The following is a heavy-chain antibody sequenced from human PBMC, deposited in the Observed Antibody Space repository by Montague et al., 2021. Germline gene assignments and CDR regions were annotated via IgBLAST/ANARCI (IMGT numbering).Heavy chain of an antibody. D-gene: IGHD7-27*01. CDR2: IYDSGTT. Sequence: SETLSLTCTVTGGSISEFYWCWIRQSPEKGLEWIGYIYDSGTTNYNPSLKSRVTITADTSMNQFSLNLRSVTAADTAVYFCARRLGFSASFDYWGQGTLVTVSS. CDR1: GGSISEFY. V-gene: IGHV4-59*08. CDR3: ARRLGFSASFDY. J-gene: IGHJ4*02.